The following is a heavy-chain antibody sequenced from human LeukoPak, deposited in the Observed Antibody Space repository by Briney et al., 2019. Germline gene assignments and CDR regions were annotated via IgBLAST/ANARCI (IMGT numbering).Heavy chain of an antibody. D-gene: IGHD3-22*01. CDR3: ARGLRGTMIVVVNRWFDP. V-gene: IGHV4-34*01. CDR1: GGSFSGYY. J-gene: IGHJ5*02. CDR2: INHSGST. Sequence: SETLSLTCAVYGGSFSGYYWSWIRQPPGKGLEWIGEINHSGSTNYNPSLESRVTISVDTSKNQFSLKLSSVTAADTAVYYCARGLRGTMIVVVNRWFDPWGQGTLVTVSS.